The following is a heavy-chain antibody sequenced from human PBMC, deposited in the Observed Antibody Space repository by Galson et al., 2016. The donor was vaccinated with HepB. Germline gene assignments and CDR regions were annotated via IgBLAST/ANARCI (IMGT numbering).Heavy chain of an antibody. J-gene: IGHJ6*02. CDR2: ISGGDYST. Sequence: SLRLSCAASGFSFGDYGMSWVRQAPGKGLEWVSTISGGDYSTYYADSVKGRFTISRDNPKNTLDLQMNSLRAEDTAIYYCAKGLQYYSYALDVWGQGTTVTVSS. CDR3: AKGLQYYSYALDV. V-gene: IGHV3-23*01. CDR1: GFSFGDYG.